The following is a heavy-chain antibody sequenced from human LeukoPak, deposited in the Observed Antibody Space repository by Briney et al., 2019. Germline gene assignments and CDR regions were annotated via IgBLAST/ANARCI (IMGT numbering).Heavy chain of an antibody. V-gene: IGHV3-15*01. Sequence: PGGSLRLSCAASGFTFRDAWMIWVRQAPGKGLKWVGRIKSRADGGTPDYAAPVTGRFTISRDDSNGTLFLQMNSLTTEDTAVYYCATQGVLHAFDIWGQGTMVIVSS. CDR1: GFTFRDAW. CDR2: IKSRADGGTP. J-gene: IGHJ3*02. D-gene: IGHD3-10*01. CDR3: ATQGVLHAFDI.